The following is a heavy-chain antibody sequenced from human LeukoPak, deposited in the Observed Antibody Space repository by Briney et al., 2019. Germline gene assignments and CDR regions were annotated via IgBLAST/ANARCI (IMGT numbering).Heavy chain of an antibody. D-gene: IGHD3-22*01. Sequence: KPSQTLSLTCTVSGASFSSGDQYWNWIRQSPGKGLEWIGSIHPSGTLYNNPSIESRVTISIDTSKNQFSLNLNSVTAADTAVYFCSRGLDSRKLGYWGQGTLVTVSS. CDR1: GASFSSGDQY. CDR2: IHPSGTL. CDR3: SRGLDSRKLGY. V-gene: IGHV4-31*03. J-gene: IGHJ4*02.